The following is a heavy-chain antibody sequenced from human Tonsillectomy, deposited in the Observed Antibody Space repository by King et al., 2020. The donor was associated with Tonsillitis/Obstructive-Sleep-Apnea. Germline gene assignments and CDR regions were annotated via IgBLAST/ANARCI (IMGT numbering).Heavy chain of an antibody. CDR3: AKARNYAFDI. D-gene: IGHD1-7*01. Sequence: VQLVESGGDLVQPGGSLRLSCAASGFTFSSSWMSWVRQAPGKGLEWMANIKHDGSEKYYVDSVKGRFTLSRDNAKNSLYLQMNSLRVNDTAVYFCAKARNYAFDIGGQGTVVTVAS. J-gene: IGHJ3*02. CDR1: GFTFSSSW. V-gene: IGHV3-7*01. CDR2: IKHDGSEK.